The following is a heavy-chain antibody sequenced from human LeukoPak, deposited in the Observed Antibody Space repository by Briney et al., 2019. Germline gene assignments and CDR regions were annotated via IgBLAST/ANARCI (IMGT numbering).Heavy chain of an antibody. V-gene: IGHV4-39*01. CDR2: IYYSGST. CDR3: ARQRRDSRDLYCTNGVCYTDWFDP. Sequence: SETLSLTCTVSGGSISSSSYYWGWTRQPPGKGLEWIGSIYYSGSTYYNPSLKSRVTISVDTSKNQFSLKLSSVTAADTAVYYCARQRRDSRDLYCTNGVCYTDWFDPWGQGTLVTVSS. J-gene: IGHJ5*02. CDR1: GGSISSSSYY. D-gene: IGHD2-8*01.